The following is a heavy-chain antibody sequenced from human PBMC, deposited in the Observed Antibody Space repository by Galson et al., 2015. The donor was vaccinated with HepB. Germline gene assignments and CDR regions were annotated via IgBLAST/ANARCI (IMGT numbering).Heavy chain of an antibody. CDR3: ARDLTIYIVGAVGAYNWFDP. J-gene: IGHJ5*02. CDR2: ISAYNGNT. V-gene: IGHV1-18*01. D-gene: IGHD1-26*01. Sequence: SVKVSCKASGYTFTSYGISWVRQAPGQGLVWMGWISAYNGNTNYAQKLQGRVTMTTDTSTSTAYMELRSLRSDDPAVYYCARDLTIYIVGAVGAYNWFDPWGQGTLVTVSS. CDR1: GYTFTSYG.